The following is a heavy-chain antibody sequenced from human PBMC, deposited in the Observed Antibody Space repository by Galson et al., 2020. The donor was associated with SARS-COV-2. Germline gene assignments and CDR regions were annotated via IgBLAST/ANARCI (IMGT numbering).Heavy chain of an antibody. CDR1: GGTFSSYA. CDR2: IIPIFGTA. J-gene: IGHJ6*02. Sequence: SVKVSCKASGGTFSSYAISWVRQAPGQGLEWMGGIIPIFGTANYAQKFQGRVTITADESTSTAYMELSSLRSEDTAVYSCARDYYDSSGYSTNGMDVWGQGTTVTVSS. CDR3: ARDYYDSSGYSTNGMDV. V-gene: IGHV1-69*13. D-gene: IGHD3-22*01.